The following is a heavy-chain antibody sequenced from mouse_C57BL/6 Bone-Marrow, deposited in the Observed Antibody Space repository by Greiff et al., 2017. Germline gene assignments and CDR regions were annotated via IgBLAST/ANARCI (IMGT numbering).Heavy chain of an antibody. J-gene: IGHJ3*01. CDR2: ISNGGGST. CDR1: GFTFSDYY. Sequence: KVVESGGGLVQPGGSLKLSCAASGFTFSDYYMYWVRQTPEKRLEWVAYISNGGGSTYYPDTVKGRFTISRDNAKNTLYLQMSRLKSEDTAMYYCARSAGSSYTGFAYWGQGTLVTVSA. V-gene: IGHV5-12*01. D-gene: IGHD1-1*01. CDR3: ARSAGSSYTGFAY.